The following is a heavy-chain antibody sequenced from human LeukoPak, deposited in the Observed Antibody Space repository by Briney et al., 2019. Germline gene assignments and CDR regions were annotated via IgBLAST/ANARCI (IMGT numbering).Heavy chain of an antibody. CDR2: VFHSGST. CDR1: GYSISSGRY. CDR3: ARGQYEIVVVVAATRLYNWFDP. D-gene: IGHD2-15*01. V-gene: IGHV4-38-2*01. Sequence: SETLSLTCAVSGYSISSGRYWGWIRQPPGKGLEWIGSVFHSGSTYYNPSLKSRVTISVDTSKNQFSLKLSSVTAADTAVYYCARGQYEIVVVVAATRLYNWFDPWGQGTLVTVSS. J-gene: IGHJ5*02.